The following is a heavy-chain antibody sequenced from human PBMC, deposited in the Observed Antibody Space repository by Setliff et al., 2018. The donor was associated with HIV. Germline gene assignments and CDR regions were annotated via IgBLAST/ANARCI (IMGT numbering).Heavy chain of an antibody. CDR2: INHSGNT. D-gene: IGHD3-22*01. J-gene: IGHJ4*02. Sequence: KASETLSLTCDVSGESLSGYYWAWIRQPPEKGLEWIGEINHSGNTNYNPSLESRVSISVDTSMDQFSLNLRSVTAADTGVYYCARQAYFDSGGFYPAWVYWGQGTLVTVPQ. V-gene: IGHV4-34*01. CDR1: GESLSGYY. CDR3: ARQAYFDSGGFYPAWVY.